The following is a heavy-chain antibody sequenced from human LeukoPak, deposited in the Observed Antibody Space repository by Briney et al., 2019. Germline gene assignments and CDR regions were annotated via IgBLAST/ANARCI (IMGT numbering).Heavy chain of an antibody. V-gene: IGHV3-7*01. J-gene: IGHJ4*02. CDR1: GFTFSSYW. Sequence: PGGSLRLSCAASGFTFSSYWMSWVRQAPGKGLEWVANIKQDGSEKYYVDSVKGRFTISRDNAKNSLYLQMNSLRAEDTAVYYCARGGELLWFGELRGCDYWGQGTLVTVSS. CDR3: ARGGELLWFGELRGCDY. CDR2: IKQDGSEK. D-gene: IGHD3-10*01.